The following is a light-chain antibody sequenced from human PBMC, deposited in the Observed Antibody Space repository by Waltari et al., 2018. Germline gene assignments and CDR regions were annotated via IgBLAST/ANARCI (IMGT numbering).Light chain of an antibody. CDR3: QQYGSSIMYT. CDR2: GAS. V-gene: IGKV3-20*01. J-gene: IGKJ2*01. CDR1: QSLNKRY. Sequence: EVVLTQSPATLSLSPGDRATLSCRASQSLNKRYLAWYQQKPGQAPRLLIYGASSRAAGIPYRFSGSGSGTDFTLTISRLEPEDFAVYYCQQYGSSIMYTFGQGTKLEIK.